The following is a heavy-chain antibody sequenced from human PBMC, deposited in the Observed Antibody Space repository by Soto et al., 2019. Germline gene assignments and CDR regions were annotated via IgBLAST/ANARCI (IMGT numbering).Heavy chain of an antibody. V-gene: IGHV4-34*01. CDR1: GGSFSGYY. D-gene: IGHD3-3*01. J-gene: IGHJ4*02. CDR2: INHSGST. CDR3: ATPYHLGEDH. Sequence: QVQLQQWGAGLLKPSETLSLTCAVYGGSFSGYYWSWIRQPPGKGLEWIGEINHSGSTNYNPSLKSRVTISVDTSKNQFSLKLSSVTAADKAVYYCATPYHLGEDHWGQGTLVTVSS.